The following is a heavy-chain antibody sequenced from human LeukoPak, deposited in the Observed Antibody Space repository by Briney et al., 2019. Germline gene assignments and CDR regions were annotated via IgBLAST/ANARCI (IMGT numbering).Heavy chain of an antibody. CDR3: ARRGSSSDYFDY. D-gene: IGHD6-6*01. CDR2: IYYSENT. Sequence: PSETLSLTCSVSGGSISSGGSYWSWIRQHPGKGLEWIGHIYYSENTYYNPSLRSRVTMSLDTSKNHFSLSLSSVSAADTAVYYCARRGSSSDYFDYWGQGTLVTVSS. V-gene: IGHV4-31*03. CDR1: GGSISSGGSY. J-gene: IGHJ4*02.